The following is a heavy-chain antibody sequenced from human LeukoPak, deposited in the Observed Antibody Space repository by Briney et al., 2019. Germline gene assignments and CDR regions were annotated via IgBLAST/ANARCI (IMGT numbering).Heavy chain of an antibody. CDR1: GFSFSDFF. V-gene: IGHV3-11*04. CDR3: AGVNPNRNALDL. J-gene: IGHJ3*01. CDR2: LSHSGITI. Sequence: GGSLRLSCAASGFSFSDFFMTWIRQAPGKGLEWVSYLSHSGITIYYADSVKGRFTISRDNAKNSLYLQMNSLRGEDTAVYYCAGVNPNRNALDLWGQGTMVTISS. D-gene: IGHD1-14*01.